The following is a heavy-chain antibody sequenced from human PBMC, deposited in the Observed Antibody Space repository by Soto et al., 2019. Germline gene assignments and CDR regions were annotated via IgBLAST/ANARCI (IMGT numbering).Heavy chain of an antibody. V-gene: IGHV3-73*01. CDR1: GFTFSGTA. CDR2: IRNKANSYAT. Sequence: LRLSCAASGFTFSGTAMHWVRQASGKGLEWVGLIRNKANSYATEYAASVKGRFTISRDDSKNTAYLQMSSLKTEDTAVYFCTIGRFLEWLLVYWGQGTLVTVSS. J-gene: IGHJ4*02. CDR3: TIGRFLEWLLVY. D-gene: IGHD3-3*01.